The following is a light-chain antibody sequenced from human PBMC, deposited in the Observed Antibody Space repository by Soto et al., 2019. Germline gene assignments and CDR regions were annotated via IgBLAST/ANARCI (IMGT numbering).Light chain of an antibody. CDR3: QPYYSTYT. J-gene: IGKJ2*01. CDR2: WAS. Sequence: DIVMTQSPDSLAVSLGERATINCKSSQSVLYSSSNKNYLAWYQQKPGQPPKLLIYWASTRESGVPDRFSGSGSETDFTLSISSRRAEDVAVYYCQPYYSTYTFGQGTKLEIK. CDR1: QSVLYSSSNKNY. V-gene: IGKV4-1*01.